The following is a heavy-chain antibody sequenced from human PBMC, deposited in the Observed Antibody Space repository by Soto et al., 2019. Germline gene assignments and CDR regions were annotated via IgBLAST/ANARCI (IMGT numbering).Heavy chain of an antibody. CDR2: IIPIFGTA. D-gene: IGHD3-22*01. V-gene: IGHV1-69*06. Sequence: ASVKVSCKASGGTFSSYAISWVRQAPGQGLEWMGGIIPIFGTANYAQKFQGRVTITADKSTSTAYMELSSLRSEDTAVYYCARDLGRYDSSGEFDYWGQGTLVPVSS. CDR3: ARDLGRYDSSGEFDY. J-gene: IGHJ4*02. CDR1: GGTFSSYA.